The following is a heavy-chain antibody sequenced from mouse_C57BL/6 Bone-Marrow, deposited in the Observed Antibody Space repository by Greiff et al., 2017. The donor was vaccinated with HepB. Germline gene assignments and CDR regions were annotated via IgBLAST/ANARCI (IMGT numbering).Heavy chain of an antibody. CDR2: IYPGSGNT. CDR1: GYTFTDYY. J-gene: IGHJ3*01. V-gene: IGHV1-76*01. D-gene: IGHD2-3*01. Sequence: QVQLQQSGAELVRPGASVKLSCKASGYTFTDYYINWVKQRPGQGLEWIARIYPGSGNTYYNEKFKGKATLTAEKSSSTAYMQLSSLTSEYAAVYLCARGGGYYAWFAYWGQGTLVTVSA. CDR3: ARGGGYYAWFAY.